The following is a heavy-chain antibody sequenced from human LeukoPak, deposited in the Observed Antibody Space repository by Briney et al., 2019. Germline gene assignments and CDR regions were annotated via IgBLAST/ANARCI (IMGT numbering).Heavy chain of an antibody. CDR2: INAGNGNT. Sequence: VASVKVSCKASGYTFTSYAMHWVRQSPGQRLEWMGWINAGNGNTKYSQKFQGRVTITRDTSASTAYMELSSLRSEDTAVYYCARADCSSTSCSSQSFDYWGQGTLVTVSS. CDR3: ARADCSSTSCSSQSFDY. CDR1: GYTFTSYA. V-gene: IGHV1-3*01. J-gene: IGHJ4*02. D-gene: IGHD2-2*01.